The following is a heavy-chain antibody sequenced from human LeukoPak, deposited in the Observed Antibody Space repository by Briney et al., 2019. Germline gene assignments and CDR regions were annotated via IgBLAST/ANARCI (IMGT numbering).Heavy chain of an antibody. D-gene: IGHD4-17*01. CDR2: IKQDGSEK. CDR3: AKDPHIPYGDYDDVFDY. CDR1: GFTFSSYW. J-gene: IGHJ4*02. Sequence: GGSLRLSCAASGFTFSSYWMSWVRQAPGKGLEWVANIKQDGSEKYYADSVKGRFTISRDNSKNTLYLQMNSLRAEDTAVYYCAKDPHIPYGDYDDVFDYWGQGTLVTVSS. V-gene: IGHV3-7*01.